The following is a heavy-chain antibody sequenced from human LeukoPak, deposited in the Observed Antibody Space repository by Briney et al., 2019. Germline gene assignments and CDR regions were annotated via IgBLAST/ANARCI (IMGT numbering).Heavy chain of an antibody. V-gene: IGHV5-51*01. Sequence: GESLKISCKVSGYSFTSYCIGWVRQMPGKGLEWMGIIYPGDSGPTYNPSFQGQFTISVDKSINPAYLQWSSLQASDTAMYYCGMSGDRVPLQDDVFDVWGQGTMVTVST. J-gene: IGHJ3*01. CDR2: IYPGDSGP. D-gene: IGHD1-26*01. CDR1: GYSFTSYC. CDR3: GMSGDRVPLQDDVFDV.